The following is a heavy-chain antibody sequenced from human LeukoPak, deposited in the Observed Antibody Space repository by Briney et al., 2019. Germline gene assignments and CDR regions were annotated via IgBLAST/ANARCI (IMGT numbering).Heavy chain of an antibody. CDR2: IASDGSST. CDR1: GFTFSSYW. J-gene: IGHJ4*02. D-gene: IGHD4-17*01. CDR3: ARDGVVGYGDHFDY. V-gene: IGHV3-74*01. Sequence: GGSLRLSCAASGFTFSSYWMNWVRQAPGKGLVWVSRIASDGSSTTYADSVKGRFSISRDNAKNTLYLQMNSLRVEDTAVYYCARDGVVGYGDHFDYWGQGTLVTVSS.